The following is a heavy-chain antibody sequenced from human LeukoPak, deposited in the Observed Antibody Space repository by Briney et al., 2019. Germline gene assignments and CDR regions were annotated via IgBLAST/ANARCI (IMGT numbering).Heavy chain of an antibody. J-gene: IGHJ4*02. V-gene: IGHV4-59*01. CDR3: ARGPKTEIDY. CDR1: GGSISSYY. Sequence: SETLSLTCTVSGGSISSYYWSWIRQPPGKGLEWIGYIYYSGSTNYNPSLKSRVTISVDTSKNQFSLQLSSVTDADTAGYYCARGPKTEIDYWGQGTLVTVSS. CDR2: IYYSGST.